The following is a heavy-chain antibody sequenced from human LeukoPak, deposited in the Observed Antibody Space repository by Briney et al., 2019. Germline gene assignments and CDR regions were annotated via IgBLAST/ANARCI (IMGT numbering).Heavy chain of an antibody. Sequence: SGTLSLTCAVSGGSISSSNWWSWVRQPPGKGLEWIGEIYHSGSTNCNPSLKSRVTISVDKSKNQFSLKLSSVTAADTAVYYCARGGTAMVYYYYGMDVWGKGTTVTVSS. V-gene: IGHV4-4*02. D-gene: IGHD5-18*01. CDR2: IYHSGST. CDR3: ARGGTAMVYYYYGMDV. CDR1: GGSISSSNW. J-gene: IGHJ6*04.